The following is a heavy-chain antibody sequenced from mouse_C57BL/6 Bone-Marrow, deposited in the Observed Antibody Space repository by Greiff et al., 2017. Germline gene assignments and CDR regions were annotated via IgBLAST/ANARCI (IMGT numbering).Heavy chain of an antibody. J-gene: IGHJ4*01. CDR2: IDPENGDT. CDR1: GFNIKDDY. D-gene: IGHD1-1*01. V-gene: IGHV14-4*01. Sequence: EVQLQQSGAELVRPGASVKLSCTASGFNIKDDYMHWVKQRPEQGLEWIGWIDPENGDTEYASKFQGKATITADTSSNTAYLQLSSLTSEDTAVYYCTTVYYYGSSPYYAMDYWGQGTSVTVSS. CDR3: TTVYYYGSSPYYAMDY.